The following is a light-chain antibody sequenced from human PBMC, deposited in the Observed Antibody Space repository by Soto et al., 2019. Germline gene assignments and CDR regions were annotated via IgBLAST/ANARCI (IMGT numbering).Light chain of an antibody. Sequence: DIQMTQSPSTLSGPVGDRDTTTCQASQTISSWLAWYQQKPGKPPKLLIYKASTLKSGGPSRFSGSGSGTEFTLTISSLQPDDFATYYCQHYNSYSEAFGQGTKVDIK. CDR2: KAS. J-gene: IGKJ1*01. CDR3: QHYNSYSEA. V-gene: IGKV1-5*03. CDR1: QTISSW.